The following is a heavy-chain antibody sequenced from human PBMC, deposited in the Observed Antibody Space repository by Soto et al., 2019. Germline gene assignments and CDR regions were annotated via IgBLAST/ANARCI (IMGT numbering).Heavy chain of an antibody. Sequence: QVQLVESGGGVVQPGGSLRLSCAASGFTFRNYAMHWVRQAPGKGLECLAVIAYDGSNAFYRDSVKGRFTISRDNSKNALYLQMNILRSEDTGVYYCARGDREDILVVVGARPGEYGIDIWGQGTTFTVSS. D-gene: IGHD2-15*01. CDR1: GFTFRNYA. J-gene: IGHJ6*02. CDR3: ARGDREDILVVVGARPGEYGIDI. V-gene: IGHV3-30-3*01. CDR2: IAYDGSNA.